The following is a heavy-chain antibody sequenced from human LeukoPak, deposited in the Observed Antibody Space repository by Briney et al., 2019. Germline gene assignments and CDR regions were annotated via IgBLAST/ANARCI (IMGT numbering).Heavy chain of an antibody. V-gene: IGHV3-66*01. CDR1: GFTVSSNY. CDR3: ARPYSSSWYWFDP. J-gene: IGHJ5*02. D-gene: IGHD6-13*01. Sequence: GGSLRLSCAASGFTVSSNYMSWVRQAPGKGLEWVSVIYSGGSTYYADSVKGRFTISRDNSKNTLYLQMNSLRAEDTAVYYCARPYSSSWYWFDPWGQGTLVTVSP. CDR2: IYSGGST.